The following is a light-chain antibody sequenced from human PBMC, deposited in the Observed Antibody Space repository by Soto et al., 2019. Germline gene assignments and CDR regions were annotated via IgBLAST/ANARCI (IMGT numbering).Light chain of an antibody. CDR1: SSDVGGYNY. V-gene: IGLV2-11*01. CDR3: CTSAGSYTSLV. Sequence: QSALTQPRSVSGSPGQSVTISCTGTSSDVGGYNYVSWYQQNPGKAPKLMIYDVSKRPSGVPDRFSGSKSGNTASLTISGLQAEDEADYSCCTSAGSYTSLVFGTGTKLTVL. J-gene: IGLJ1*01. CDR2: DVS.